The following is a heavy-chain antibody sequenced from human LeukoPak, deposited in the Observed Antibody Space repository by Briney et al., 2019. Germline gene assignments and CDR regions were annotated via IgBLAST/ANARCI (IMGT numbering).Heavy chain of an antibody. CDR3: AREIPYCSGGSCYGRGFDP. J-gene: IGHJ5*02. D-gene: IGHD2-15*01. CDR2: ISAYNGNT. V-gene: IGHV1-18*01. Sequence: GSSVKVSCKASGGAFSSYAISGVRQAPGQGLEWMGWISAYNGNTNYAQKLQGRVTMTTDTSTSTAYMELRSLRSDDTAVYYCAREIPYCSGGSCYGRGFDPWGQGTLVTVSS. CDR1: GGAFSSYA.